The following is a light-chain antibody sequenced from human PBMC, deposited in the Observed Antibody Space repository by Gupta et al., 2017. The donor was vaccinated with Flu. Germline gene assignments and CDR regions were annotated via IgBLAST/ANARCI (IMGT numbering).Light chain of an antibody. Sequence: QSALTQPASVSGSPGQSITISCTGTSSDVSHYNYVSWYQQHPGKVPKLMIYEVTDRPSGVSNRFSGSKSGNTASLTISGLQAEDEADYFCASYTTTSTWVFGGGTKLTVL. CDR2: EVT. V-gene: IGLV2-14*01. J-gene: IGLJ3*02. CDR3: ASYTTTSTWV. CDR1: SSDVSHYNY.